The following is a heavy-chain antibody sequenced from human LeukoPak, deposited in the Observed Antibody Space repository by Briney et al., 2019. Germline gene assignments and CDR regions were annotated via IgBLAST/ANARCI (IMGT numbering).Heavy chain of an antibody. D-gene: IGHD3-3*01. CDR1: GFTFSSYG. J-gene: IGHJ6*02. V-gene: IGHV3-33*01. CDR3: ARGGGQYYDFWSGFYSPNYGMDV. Sequence: GGSLRLSCAASGFTFSSYGMHWVRQAPGKGLEWVAVIWYDGSNKYYADSVKGRFTISRDNSKNTLYLQMNSLRAEDTAVYYCARGGGQYYDFWSGFYSPNYGMDVWGQGTTVTVSS. CDR2: IWYDGSNK.